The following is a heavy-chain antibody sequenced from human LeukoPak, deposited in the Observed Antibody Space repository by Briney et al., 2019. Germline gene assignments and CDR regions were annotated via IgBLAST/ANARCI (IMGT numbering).Heavy chain of an antibody. V-gene: IGHV4-39*01. CDR2: IYNSLST. Sequence: SETLSLTCTVSVCSISNSRYCWGWIRQPPVNGLEWIWGIYNSLSTYYNPSLKSRVTRSVDTSKNQFSLKLSSVTAADTAVYYCARQPSGIYFDYWGQGTLVTVSS. CDR1: VCSISNSRYC. CDR3: ARQPSGIYFDY. J-gene: IGHJ4*02.